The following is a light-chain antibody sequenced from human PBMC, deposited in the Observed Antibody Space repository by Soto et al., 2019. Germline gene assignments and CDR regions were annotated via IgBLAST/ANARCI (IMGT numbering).Light chain of an antibody. Sequence: EIVRTQSPATVPVSPGERVTISCRASQSVSIDLAWYRQKPGQAPRLLIYGAYTRATGTPARFSGSGSGTELTLTISSLQSEDFAVYFCQQYNNWPPFTFGGGTKVDI. CDR3: QQYNNWPPFT. CDR1: QSVSID. V-gene: IGKV3-15*01. J-gene: IGKJ4*01. CDR2: GAY.